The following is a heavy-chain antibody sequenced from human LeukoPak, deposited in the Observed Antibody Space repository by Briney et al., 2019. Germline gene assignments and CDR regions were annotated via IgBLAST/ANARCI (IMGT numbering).Heavy chain of an antibody. Sequence: ASVKVSCKASGYTFTSYGISWVRQAPGQGLECVGWISAYNGNTNYAQKLQGRVTMTTDTSTSTAYMELRSLRSDDTAVYYCARDRHYYGSGALGWFDPWGQGTLVTVSS. CDR3: ARDRHYYGSGALGWFDP. J-gene: IGHJ5*02. V-gene: IGHV1-18*01. D-gene: IGHD3-10*01. CDR2: ISAYNGNT. CDR1: GYTFTSYG.